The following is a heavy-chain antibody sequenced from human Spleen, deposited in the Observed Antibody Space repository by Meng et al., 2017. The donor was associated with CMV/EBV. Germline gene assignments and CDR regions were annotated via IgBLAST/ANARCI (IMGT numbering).Heavy chain of an antibody. D-gene: IGHD2-15*01. CDR3: ARGKGYCSGGSCYHYYSMDV. CDR1: GGSFSGYY. J-gene: IGHJ6*02. Sequence: SETLSLTCAVYGGSFSGYYWSWIRQPPGKGLEWIGEINHSGSTNYNPSLKSRVTISVDTSKNQFSLKLSSVTAADTAVYYCARGKGYCSGGSCYHYYSMDVWGQGTTVTVSS. CDR2: INHSGST. V-gene: IGHV4-34*01.